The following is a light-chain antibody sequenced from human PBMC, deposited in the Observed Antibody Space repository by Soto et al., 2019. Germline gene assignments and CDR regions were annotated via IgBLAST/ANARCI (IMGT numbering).Light chain of an antibody. CDR3: QQRTNLPLYT. CDR2: DAS. Sequence: IVLTQSPATVSLSPGERATLSCRASQSVGSAVAWYQQKPGQAPRLLIYDASNRATGIPARFSGSGSGTDFTLTISSREPEDFAMYYCQQRTNLPLYTCGQGPKVEVQ. J-gene: IGKJ2*01. V-gene: IGKV3-11*01. CDR1: QSVGSA.